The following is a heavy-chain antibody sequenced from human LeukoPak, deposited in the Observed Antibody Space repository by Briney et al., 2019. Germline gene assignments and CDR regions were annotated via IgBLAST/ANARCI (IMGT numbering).Heavy chain of an antibody. D-gene: IGHD6-19*01. CDR2: IKPDGSDT. V-gene: IGHV3-7*01. Sequence: GGSLRLSCAASGFTFSTHWMNWVHQAPGGGLEWLANIKPDGSDTYYVDSVKGRFTISRDNAKNLVYLQINSLRTEDTAVYYCSGRSGFSSIYWGQGTLVKVSS. J-gene: IGHJ4*02. CDR1: GFTFSTHW. CDR3: SGRSGFSSIY.